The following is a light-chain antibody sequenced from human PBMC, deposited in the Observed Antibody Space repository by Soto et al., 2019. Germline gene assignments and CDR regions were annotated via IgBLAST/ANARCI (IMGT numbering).Light chain of an antibody. CDR1: QSVSSDY. J-gene: IGKJ1*01. V-gene: IGKV3-20*01. Sequence: IVLTQSPDTPSLSAGERATLSCRASQSVSSDYLVWYQQKPGQAPRLLIYGASNRATGIPDRFIGSGSGTDFTLSIRRLEPEDFAVDDCQQYGSPGTFCQGTKVDIK. CDR2: GAS. CDR3: QQYGSPGT.